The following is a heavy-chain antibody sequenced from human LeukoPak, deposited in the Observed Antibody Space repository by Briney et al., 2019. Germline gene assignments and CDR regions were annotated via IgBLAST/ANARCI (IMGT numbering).Heavy chain of an antibody. CDR2: IYPGDSDT. CDR3: ATRGSSSAYFDF. J-gene: IGHJ4*02. D-gene: IGHD5-12*01. CDR1: GYTFTSSW. Sequence: GESLKISCKGSGYTFTSSWIAWVRQMPGKGLEWTGIIYPGDSDTRYSPSFQGQVTISADKSISTAYLQWSSLKASDTAIYCCATRGSSSAYFDFWGQGTLATVSS. V-gene: IGHV5-51*01.